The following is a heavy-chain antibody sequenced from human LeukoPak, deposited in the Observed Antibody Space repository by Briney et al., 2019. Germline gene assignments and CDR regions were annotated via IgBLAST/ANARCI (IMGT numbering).Heavy chain of an antibody. D-gene: IGHD3-22*01. J-gene: IGHJ3*02. CDR2: INPNNGGT. CDR3: AGEDNSSGYRPFDI. Sequence: ASVKVSCKASGYTFTGYYIHWVRQAPGQGLEWMGRINPNNGGTNYAQKFQGRVTMTRDMSMSTAYMESSRLRSVDTAVYYCAGEDNSSGYRPFDIWGQGTMVTVPS. V-gene: IGHV1-2*06. CDR1: GYTFTGYY.